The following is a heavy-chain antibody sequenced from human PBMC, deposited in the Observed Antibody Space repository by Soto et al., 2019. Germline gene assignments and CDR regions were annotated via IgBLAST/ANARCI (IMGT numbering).Heavy chain of an antibody. J-gene: IGHJ6*03. CDR1: GFTFSSYG. CDR2: ISYDGSNE. CDR3: AKDQPTVTPAGYYYYYMYV. Sequence: QVHLVESGGGVVQPGRTLRLSCAASGFTFSSYGRHWVRQAPGKGLEWVAVISYDGSNEYYADSVKGRFTISRDNSKNTLYLQINSLRAEDTAVYYCAKDQPTVTPAGYYYYYMYVWGTGTTFAGYS. V-gene: IGHV3-30*18. D-gene: IGHD4-17*01.